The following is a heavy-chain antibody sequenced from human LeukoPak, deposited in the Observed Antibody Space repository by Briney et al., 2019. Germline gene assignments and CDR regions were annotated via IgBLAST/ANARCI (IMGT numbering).Heavy chain of an antibody. V-gene: IGHV3-30*18. CDR3: AKPDASTVTPYYFDY. CDR1: GFTFSSYG. D-gene: IGHD4-17*01. CDR2: ISYDGSNK. J-gene: IGHJ4*02. Sequence: PGRSLRLSCAASGFTFSSYGMHWVRQAPGKGLEWVAVISYDGSNKYYADSVKGRFTISRDNSKNTLYLQMNSLRVEDTAMYYCAKPDASTVTPYYFDYWGQGTLVTVSS.